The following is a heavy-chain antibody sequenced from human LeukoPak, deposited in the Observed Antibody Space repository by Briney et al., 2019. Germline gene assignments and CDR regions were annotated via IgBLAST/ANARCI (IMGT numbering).Heavy chain of an antibody. Sequence: GGSLRLSCAASGFTFSSYGMSWVRQAPGKGLEWVSAISGSGGNTYYADSVKGRFTISRDNSKNTLYLQMNSLRAEDTAVYYCARFVREALLLFDYWGQGALVTVSS. D-gene: IGHD3-22*01. CDR3: ARFVREALLLFDY. CDR2: ISGSGGNT. J-gene: IGHJ4*02. V-gene: IGHV3-23*01. CDR1: GFTFSSYG.